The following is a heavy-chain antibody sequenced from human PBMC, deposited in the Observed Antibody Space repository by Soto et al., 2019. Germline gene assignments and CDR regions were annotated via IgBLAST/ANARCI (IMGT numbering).Heavy chain of an antibody. J-gene: IGHJ6*02. CDR2: INPNSGGT. Sequence: QVQLVQSGAEVKKPGASVKVSCKASGYTFTGYYMHWVRQAPGQGLEGMGWINPNSGGTNYAQKFQGWVTMTRDTSISTAYMELSRLRSDDTAVYYCARERIAAAGLYYYYGMDVWGQGTTVTVSS. CDR1: GYTFTGYY. V-gene: IGHV1-2*04. CDR3: ARERIAAAGLYYYYGMDV. D-gene: IGHD6-13*01.